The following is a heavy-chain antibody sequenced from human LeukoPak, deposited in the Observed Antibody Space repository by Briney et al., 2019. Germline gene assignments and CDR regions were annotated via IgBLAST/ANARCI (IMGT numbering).Heavy chain of an antibody. CDR1: GFTFSSYW. D-gene: IGHD5-12*01. CDR3: ARDRGYSGYDCHDY. Sequence: GGSLRLSCAASGFTFSSYWMSWVRQAPGKGLEWVANIKQDGSEKYYVDSVKGRFTISRDNAKNSLYLQMNSLRAEDTAVYYCARDRGYSGYDCHDYWGQGTLVTVSP. V-gene: IGHV3-7*01. CDR2: IKQDGSEK. J-gene: IGHJ4*02.